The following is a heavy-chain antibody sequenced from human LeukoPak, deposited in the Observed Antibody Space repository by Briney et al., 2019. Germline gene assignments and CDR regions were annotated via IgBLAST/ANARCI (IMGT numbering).Heavy chain of an antibody. D-gene: IGHD2-2*01. CDR3: ARDGCSSTSCYYFDY. CDR1: GYTFTSYG. V-gene: IGHV1-18*01. CDR2: ISAYNGNT. Sequence: ASVKVSCKASGYTFTSYGISWVRQAPGQGLEWMGWISAYNGNTNYAQKLQGRVTMTTDTSTSTAYMELRSLGSDDTAVYYCARDGCSSTSCYYFDYWGQGTLVTVSS. J-gene: IGHJ4*02.